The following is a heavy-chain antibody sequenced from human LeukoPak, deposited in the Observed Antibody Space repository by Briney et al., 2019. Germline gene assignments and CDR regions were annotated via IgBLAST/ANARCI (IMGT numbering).Heavy chain of an antibody. Sequence: HSGGSLRLSCAASGFTFSSYAMSWVRQAPGKGLEWVSAISGSGGSTYYADSVKGRFTISRDNSKNTLYLQMNSLRAEDTAVYYCAKSRSSSSSCYNYWGQGTLVTVSS. V-gene: IGHV3-23*01. D-gene: IGHD2-2*02. CDR3: AKSRSSSSSCYNY. CDR2: ISGSGGST. J-gene: IGHJ4*02. CDR1: GFTFSSYA.